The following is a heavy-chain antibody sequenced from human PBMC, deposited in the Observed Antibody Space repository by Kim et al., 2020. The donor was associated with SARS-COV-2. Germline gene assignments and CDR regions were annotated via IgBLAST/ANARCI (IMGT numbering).Heavy chain of an antibody. D-gene: IGHD6-13*01. CDR1: GDSVSSNSAA. Sequence: SETLSLTCAISGDSVSSNSAAWNWIRQSPSRGLEWLGRTYYRSKWYNDYAVSVKSRITINPDTSKNQFSLQLNSVTPEDTAVYYCARAVRGLPAAGTHILDYWGQGTLVTVSS. CDR2: TYYRSKWYN. V-gene: IGHV6-1*01. CDR3: ARAVRGLPAAGTHILDY. J-gene: IGHJ4*02.